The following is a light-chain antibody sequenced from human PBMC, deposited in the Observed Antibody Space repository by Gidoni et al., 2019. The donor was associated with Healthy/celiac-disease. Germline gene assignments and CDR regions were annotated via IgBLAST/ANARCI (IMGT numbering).Light chain of an antibody. Sequence: SYEPTQLPSVSVSPGQTASITCGGDKLGDKYACWYQQKPGQSPVLVIYQDSKRPSGIPERFSGSNSGNTATLTMDEADYSCQAWDSSTSHVVFGGGTKLTVL. J-gene: IGLJ2*01. CDR3: QAWDSSTSHVV. CDR2: QDS. V-gene: IGLV3-1*01. CDR1: KLGDKY.